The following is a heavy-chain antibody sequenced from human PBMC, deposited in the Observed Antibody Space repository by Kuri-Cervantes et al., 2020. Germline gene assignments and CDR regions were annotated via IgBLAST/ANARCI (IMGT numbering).Heavy chain of an antibody. J-gene: IGHJ5*01. CDR2: IYYSGST. Sequence: SETLSLTCTVSGGSISSYYWSWIRQPPGKGLEWIGYIYYSGSTNYNPSLKSRVTISADSSKNQFSLNLSSVAAADTAVYYCAREIDYGDYGWFDSWGQGTLVTVSS. D-gene: IGHD4-17*01. CDR1: GGSISSYY. CDR3: AREIDYGDYGWFDS. V-gene: IGHV4-59*01.